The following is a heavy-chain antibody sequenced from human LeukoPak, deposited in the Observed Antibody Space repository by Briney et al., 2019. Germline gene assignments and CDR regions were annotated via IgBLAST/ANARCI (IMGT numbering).Heavy chain of an antibody. J-gene: IGHJ4*02. CDR2: IKQDGSEK. V-gene: IGHV3-7*01. CDR1: GFTFNSYW. D-gene: IGHD3-3*01. Sequence: GGSLRLSCAASGFTFNSYWMSWVRLAPGRGLEWVANIKQDGSEKYYVDSVKGRFTISRDNAKNSLFLQMNSLRAEDTAVYYCASDNWYAFWSAPTWAYWGQGTLVTVSS. CDR3: ASDNWYAFWSAPTWAY.